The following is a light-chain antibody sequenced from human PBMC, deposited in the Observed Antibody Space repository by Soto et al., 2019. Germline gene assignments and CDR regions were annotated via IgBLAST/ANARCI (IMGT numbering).Light chain of an antibody. Sequence: DIVLTQSPGTLSLSPGERVTLSCRASQSVRSSNIAWHQQKPGQAPRLLIYGASSRAAGIPDRFSGSGSGTDFTLTISRLEPEDFAVYYCQQYGSSPLTFGGGTKVDIK. V-gene: IGKV3-20*01. CDR3: QQYGSSPLT. CDR1: QSVRSSN. CDR2: GAS. J-gene: IGKJ4*01.